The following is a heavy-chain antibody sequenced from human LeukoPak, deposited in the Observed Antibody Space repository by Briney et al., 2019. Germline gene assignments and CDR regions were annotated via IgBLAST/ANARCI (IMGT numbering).Heavy chain of an antibody. V-gene: IGHV1-18*01. CDR1: GYTFTSYG. Sequence: GASVKVSCKASGYTFTSYGISWVRQAPGQGLEWMGWISAYNGNTNYAQKFQGRVTMTRDTSISTAYMELSRLRSDDTAVYYCARQYYGDYVGYFDYWGQGTLVTVSS. CDR2: ISAYNGNT. CDR3: ARQYYGDYVGYFDY. J-gene: IGHJ4*02. D-gene: IGHD4-17*01.